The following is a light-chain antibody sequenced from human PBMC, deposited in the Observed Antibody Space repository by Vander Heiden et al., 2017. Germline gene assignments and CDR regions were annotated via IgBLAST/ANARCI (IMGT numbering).Light chain of an antibody. CDR1: QSISGY. Sequence: QLTQSPSSLSASVGDRVTITCRASQSISGYLDWYQQKPGKAPKLLIYTASGLQSGVPSRFSGSGSGTDFTLTISSLQPEDFATYFCQQCHSNPCRFGQGTKLEI. CDR2: TAS. V-gene: IGKV1-39*01. J-gene: IGKJ2*04. CDR3: QQCHSNPCR.